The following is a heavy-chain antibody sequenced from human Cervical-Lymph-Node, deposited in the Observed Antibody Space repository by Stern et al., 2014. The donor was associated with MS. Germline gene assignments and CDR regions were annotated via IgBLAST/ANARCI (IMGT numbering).Heavy chain of an antibody. CDR1: GYNFTTYG. D-gene: IGHD5-12*01. V-gene: IGHV1-18*01. CDR3: ARERQLSHNSGWYYYSAMDV. Sequence: QVQLVQSGAEVKTPGASVKVSCKALGYNFTTYGISWVRQAPGQGLEWMGWISPYNGKTKYAERFQGRVTMATDTATNTAYMELKSLRFDDTAVFYCARERQLSHNSGWYYYSAMDVWGQGTTVTVSS. J-gene: IGHJ6*02. CDR2: ISPYNGKT.